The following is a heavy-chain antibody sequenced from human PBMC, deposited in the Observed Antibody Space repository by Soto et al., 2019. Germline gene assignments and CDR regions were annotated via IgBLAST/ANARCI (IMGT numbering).Heavy chain of an antibody. CDR2: ISASSTYI. J-gene: IGHJ4*02. CDR1: GFIFSSYT. D-gene: IGHD5-12*01. CDR3: ARGWLRDPWMY. V-gene: IGHV3-21*01. Sequence: EVQLVESGGGLVKPGGSLRLSCAASGFIFSSYTMNWVRQAPGKGLEWVSSISASSTYIYYADSLKGRFTISRDNAYNSLSLQMNMLRAEDTAVYYCARGWLRDPWMYWGQGTLVTVSS.